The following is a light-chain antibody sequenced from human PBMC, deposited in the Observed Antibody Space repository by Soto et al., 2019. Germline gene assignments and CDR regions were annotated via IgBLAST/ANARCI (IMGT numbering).Light chain of an antibody. Sequence: QSALPQPASVSGSPGQSITISCTGTSSDVGGYNYVSWYQQHPGKAPKLMIFDVTNRPSGVSNRFSGSKSGNTASLTISGLQAEDEADYYCSSYTGSSTLVVFGGGTKLTVL. J-gene: IGLJ2*01. V-gene: IGLV2-14*03. CDR3: SSYTGSSTLVV. CDR1: SSDVGGYNY. CDR2: DVT.